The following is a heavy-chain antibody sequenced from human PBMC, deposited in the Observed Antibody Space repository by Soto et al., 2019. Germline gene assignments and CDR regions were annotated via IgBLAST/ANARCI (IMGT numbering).Heavy chain of an antibody. CDR1: GFDFSTYG. V-gene: IGHV3-33*01. CDR2: IWYDGSNK. CDR3: ARAVGPFDY. Sequence: HVQLVESGGGVVQPGRSLRLSCAASGFDFSTYGMHWVHQAPGKGLEWVAVIWYDGSNKYYGDSVKGRFTISRDNSKNTLYLQMNSLRAEDTAVYYCARAVGPFDYWGQGTLVTVSS. D-gene: IGHD2-2*01. J-gene: IGHJ4*02.